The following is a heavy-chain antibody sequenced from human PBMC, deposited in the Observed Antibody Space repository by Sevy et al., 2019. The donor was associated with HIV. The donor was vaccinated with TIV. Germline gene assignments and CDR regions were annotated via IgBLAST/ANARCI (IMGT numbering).Heavy chain of an antibody. D-gene: IGHD2-2*03. CDR3: ARDPLLGIAREVARGGY. V-gene: IGHV3-30-3*01. CDR2: ISYDGSNE. J-gene: IGHJ4*02. Sequence: GGSLRLSCAASGFTFSSFFMHWVRQAPGKGLEWVATISYDGSNEHYADSVKGRFTISRDNARNSLYLQMNSLRADDTAVYYCARDPLLGIAREVARGGYWGQGTLVTVSS. CDR1: GFTFSSFF.